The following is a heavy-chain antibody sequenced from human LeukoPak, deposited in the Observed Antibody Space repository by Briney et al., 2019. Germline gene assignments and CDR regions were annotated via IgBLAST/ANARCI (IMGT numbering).Heavy chain of an antibody. J-gene: IGHJ4*02. D-gene: IGHD5-12*01. CDR2: ITSDSKII. CDR1: TFTFSTYS. Sequence: GGSLRLTCSASTFTFSTYSMNWVRQAPGKGREGVSYITSDSKIIHYADSVKGRFTISRDNAKNSLYLQMNSLRAEDTALYYCARTSTTGYTNDYWGQGTLVTVSS. V-gene: IGHV3-48*04. CDR3: ARTSTTGYTNDY.